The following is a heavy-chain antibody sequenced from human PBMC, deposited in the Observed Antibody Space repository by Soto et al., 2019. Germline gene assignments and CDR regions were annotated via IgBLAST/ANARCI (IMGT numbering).Heavy chain of an antibody. D-gene: IGHD4-4*01. CDR1: GFTFSSYA. CDR3: ARAGIYSNYGEGMDV. CDR2: ISYDGSNK. J-gene: IGHJ6*02. V-gene: IGHV3-30-3*01. Sequence: GGSLRLSCAASGFTFSSYAMHWVRQAPGKGLEWVAVISYDGSNKYYADSVKDRFTISRDNSKNTLYLQMNSLRAEDTAVYYCARAGIYSNYGEGMDVWGQGTTVTVSS.